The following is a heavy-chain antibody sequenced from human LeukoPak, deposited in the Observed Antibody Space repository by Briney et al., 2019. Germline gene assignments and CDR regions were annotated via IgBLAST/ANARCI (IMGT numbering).Heavy chain of an antibody. CDR1: GYTFTSYY. D-gene: IGHD5-24*01. V-gene: IGHV1-46*01. Sequence: GASVKVSCKASGYTFTSYYMHWVRQAPGQGLEWMGIINPSGGSTSYAQKFQGRVTITADESTSTAYMELSSLRSEDTAVYYCARTRLERDGYNNPYFDYWGQGTLVTVSS. CDR2: INPSGGST. J-gene: IGHJ4*02. CDR3: ARTRLERDGYNNPYFDY.